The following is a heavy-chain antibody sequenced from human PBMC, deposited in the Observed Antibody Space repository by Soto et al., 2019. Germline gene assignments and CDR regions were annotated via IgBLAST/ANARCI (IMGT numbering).Heavy chain of an antibody. Sequence: SETLSITCTVSGGSISSYYWSWIRQPPGKGLEWIGYIYYSGSTNYNPSLKSRVTISVDTSKNQFSLKLSSVTAADTAVYYCAREGLRPFDAFDIWGQGTMVTVSS. CDR1: GGSISSYY. CDR3: AREGLRPFDAFDI. V-gene: IGHV4-59*01. CDR2: IYYSGST. J-gene: IGHJ3*02.